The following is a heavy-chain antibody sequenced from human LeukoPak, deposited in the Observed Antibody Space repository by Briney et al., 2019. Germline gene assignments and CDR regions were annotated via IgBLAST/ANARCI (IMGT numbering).Heavy chain of an antibody. CDR2: IKQNASEK. CDR3: TRDPGNYDILTGYGWSYYYYYYMDV. Sequence: HPGGSLRLSCAASGFTFSHYSMSWVRQAPGKGLEWVASIKQNASEKYYVDSVKGRFTISRDNAKNSLYLQMNSLRADDTAVYYCTRDPGNYDILTGYGWSYYYYYYMDVWGKGTTVTISS. CDR1: GFTFSHYS. V-gene: IGHV3-7*01. J-gene: IGHJ6*03. D-gene: IGHD3-9*01.